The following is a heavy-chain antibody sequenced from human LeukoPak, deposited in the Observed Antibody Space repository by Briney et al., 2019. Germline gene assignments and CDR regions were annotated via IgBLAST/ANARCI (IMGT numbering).Heavy chain of an antibody. V-gene: IGHV3-23*01. CDR2: ISGTGGTT. D-gene: IGHD3-3*01. CDR1: GFTFSNYG. J-gene: IGHJ4*02. Sequence: PGGSLRLSCAASGFTFSNYGMNWVRQAPGKGLEWVSRISGTGGTTFYADSVKGRFTISRDNSKNTLYLQMNSLRAEDTAVYYCAKDFPTYYDFWSGFDYWGQGTLVTVSS. CDR3: AKDFPTYYDFWSGFDY.